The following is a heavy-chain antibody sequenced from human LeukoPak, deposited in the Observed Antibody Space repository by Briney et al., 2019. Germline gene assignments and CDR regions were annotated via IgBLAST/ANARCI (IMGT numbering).Heavy chain of an antibody. D-gene: IGHD3-10*01. CDR2: ILYDGSRQ. V-gene: IGHV3-30*18. Sequence: PGGSLRLSCAASGFTFNRCGMHRVRHAPGKGLEWVARILYDGSRQYYTDSVKGRFTIARDNSKNTLFLEMNSLRDEDTAVYYCVKSSGTDDYGMDAWGQGTTVTVSS. CDR3: VKSSGTDDYGMDA. J-gene: IGHJ6*02. CDR1: GFTFNRCG.